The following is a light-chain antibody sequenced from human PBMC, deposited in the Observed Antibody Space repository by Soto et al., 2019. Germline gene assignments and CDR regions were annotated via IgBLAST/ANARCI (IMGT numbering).Light chain of an antibody. CDR2: GNS. CDR1: SSNIGAGYD. J-gene: IGLJ1*01. Sequence: QSVLTQPPSVSGAPGQRVTISCTGSSSNIGAGYDVHWYQQLPGTAPKLLIYGNSNRPSGVPDRFSGSKSGTSASLAITGLQAEDVADYYCQSYDSSLIGSKVFGTGTKVTVL. CDR3: QSYDSSLIGSKV. V-gene: IGLV1-40*01.